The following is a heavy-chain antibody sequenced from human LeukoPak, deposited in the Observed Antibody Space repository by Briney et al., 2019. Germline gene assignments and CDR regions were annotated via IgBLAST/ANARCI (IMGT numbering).Heavy chain of an antibody. V-gene: IGHV3-23*01. CDR3: AKVTLTLTYYFDY. Sequence: GGSLRLSCVVSGISLTNYAMTWVRQAPGKGLEWVSYISERGGSTSYADSVKGRFTISRDNSKNTLYLQMNSLRAEDTAVYYCAKVTLTLTYYFDYWGQGTLVTVSS. D-gene: IGHD4/OR15-4a*01. J-gene: IGHJ4*02. CDR1: GISLTNYA. CDR2: ISERGGST.